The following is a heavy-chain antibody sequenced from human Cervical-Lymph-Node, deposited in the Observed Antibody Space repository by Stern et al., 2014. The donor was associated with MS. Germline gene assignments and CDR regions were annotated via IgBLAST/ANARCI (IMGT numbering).Heavy chain of an antibody. Sequence: VQLVESGGGVVQPGTSLRLPCAASGFTFSNYGMHWVRQAPGKGLEWGAVIWSDGRNKNYADSVKGRFTISRDNSKNTLYLQMNSLRAEDTAVYYCARETAYYYDTSGYLKDYYGMDFWGQGTTVTVSS. CDR2: IWSDGRNK. D-gene: IGHD3-22*01. CDR1: GFTFSNYG. V-gene: IGHV3-33*01. CDR3: ARETAYYYDTSGYLKDYYGMDF. J-gene: IGHJ6*02.